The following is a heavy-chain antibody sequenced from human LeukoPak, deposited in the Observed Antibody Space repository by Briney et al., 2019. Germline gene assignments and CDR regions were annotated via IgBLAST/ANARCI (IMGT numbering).Heavy chain of an antibody. CDR3: IRGGIQVSGIDAFDI. D-gene: IGHD5/OR15-5a*01. J-gene: IGHJ3*02. V-gene: IGHV3-13*01. Sequence: GGSLRLSCAASGFTFSSYDRHWVRQAPGRGLEWVSAIGIAGDTYYPDSVKGRFTIPRENAKNSMYLQMNSLKDGDTAVYYCIRGGIQVSGIDAFDIWGQGTMVTVSS. CDR1: GFTFSSYD. CDR2: IGIAGDT.